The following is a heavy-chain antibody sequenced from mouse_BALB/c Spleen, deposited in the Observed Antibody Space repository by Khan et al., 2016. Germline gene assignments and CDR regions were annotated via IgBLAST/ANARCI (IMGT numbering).Heavy chain of an antibody. CDR2: IWGDGSK. CDR1: GFSITGFA. Sequence: VQLQESGPGLVAPSQSLSITCTVSGFSITGFAVNWVRQPPGKGLEWLGVIWGDGSKDYDSALKSRLSISKDDSKSQVFLKMNSLQTDDTARYYCASYYDYDGGFAYWGQGTLVTASA. J-gene: IGHJ3*01. D-gene: IGHD2-4*01. CDR3: ASYYDYDGGFAY. V-gene: IGHV2-6-7*01.